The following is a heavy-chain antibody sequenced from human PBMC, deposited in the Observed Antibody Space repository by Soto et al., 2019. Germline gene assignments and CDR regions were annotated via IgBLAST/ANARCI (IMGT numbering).Heavy chain of an antibody. Sequence: QVQLVESGGGVVQPGRSLRLSCAASGFTFSSYGMHWVRQAPGKGLEWVAVISYDGSNKYYADSVKGRFTISRDNSKNTLYLQMNSLRAEDTAVYYCWGQIDYWGQGTLVTVSS. V-gene: IGHV3-30*03. CDR2: ISYDGSNK. CDR3: WGQIDY. J-gene: IGHJ4*02. D-gene: IGHD3-16*01. CDR1: GFTFSSYG.